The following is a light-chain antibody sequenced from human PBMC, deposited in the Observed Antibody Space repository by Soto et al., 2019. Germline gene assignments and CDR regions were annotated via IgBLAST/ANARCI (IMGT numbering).Light chain of an antibody. Sequence: QSVLTQPPSVSGAPGQRVTISCTGSSSNIGAGYDVHWYQQLPGTAPKLLIYGNNNRPSGVPDRFSGPKSGTSASLAITGLQAEDEADYYCQSYGSSLSGSNVFGGGTKLTVL. CDR1: SSNIGAGYD. J-gene: IGLJ2*01. CDR3: QSYGSSLSGSNV. CDR2: GNN. V-gene: IGLV1-40*01.